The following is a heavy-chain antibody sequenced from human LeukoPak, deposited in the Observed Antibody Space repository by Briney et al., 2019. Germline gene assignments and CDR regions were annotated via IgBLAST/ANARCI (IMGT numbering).Heavy chain of an antibody. CDR2: INPNSGGT. Sequence: GASVKVSCKASGYTFNGYYIHWVRQAPGQGLEWMGWINPNSGGTNYAQKFQGRVTMTRDTSISTAYMELSRLRSDDTAVYYCARWSSSGGDWFDPWGQGTLVTVSS. CDR3: ARWSSSGGDWFDP. V-gene: IGHV1-2*02. D-gene: IGHD6-13*01. J-gene: IGHJ5*02. CDR1: GYTFNGYY.